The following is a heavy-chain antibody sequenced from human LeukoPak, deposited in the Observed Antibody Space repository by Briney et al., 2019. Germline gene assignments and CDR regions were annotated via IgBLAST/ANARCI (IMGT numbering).Heavy chain of an antibody. CDR2: VYFNGDT. Sequence: SETLSLACTYSDDSISSPSYHWHWIRQSPGKGLEWVASVYFNGDTYYNPSLKSRVTISVDTSKNQFSLKLSSVTAADTAVYYCARGSSKDYWGQGTLVTVSS. CDR1: DDSISSPSYH. V-gene: IGHV4-39*07. CDR3: ARGSSKDY. D-gene: IGHD1-26*01. J-gene: IGHJ4*02.